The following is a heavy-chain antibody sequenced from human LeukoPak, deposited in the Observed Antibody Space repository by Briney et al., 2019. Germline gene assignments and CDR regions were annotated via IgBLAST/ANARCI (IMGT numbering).Heavy chain of an antibody. CDR1: GFIFSDYY. CDR2: ISSGGSTI. Sequence: PGGSLRLSCAASGFIFSDYYMSWIRQAPGKGLEWLSFISSGGSTIYYADSVKGRFTISRDNAKNSLYLQMNSLRAEDTAVYYCARGVAAAGVDYWGQGTLVTVSS. V-gene: IGHV3-11*04. D-gene: IGHD6-13*01. CDR3: ARGVAAAGVDY. J-gene: IGHJ4*02.